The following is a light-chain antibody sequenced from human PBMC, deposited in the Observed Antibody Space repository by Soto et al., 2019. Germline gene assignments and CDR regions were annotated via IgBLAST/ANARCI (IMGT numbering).Light chain of an antibody. Sequence: QSALTQPASVSGSPGQLITISCTGTSSDVGSSKYVSWYQLHPGKAPKLMVYEVSNRPSGVSNRFSGSKSGNTASLTISGLQAEDEADYHCSSYTSSSTYVFGTGTKLTVL. V-gene: IGLV2-14*01. CDR3: SSYTSSSTYV. J-gene: IGLJ1*01. CDR1: SSDVGSSKY. CDR2: EVS.